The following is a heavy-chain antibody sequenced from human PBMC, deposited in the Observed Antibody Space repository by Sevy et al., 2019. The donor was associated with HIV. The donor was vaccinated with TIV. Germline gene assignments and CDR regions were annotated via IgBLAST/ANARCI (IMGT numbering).Heavy chain of an antibody. CDR1: GFTFSSFA. D-gene: IGHD3-22*01. V-gene: IGHV3-23*01. Sequence: GGCLRLSCAASGFTFSSFAMTCVRQAPGKGLEWVSGISGSGDNTYYADSVKGRFTISRDNSKNTLYLQMNGLRAEDTSVYYCAKGITMMLLVLDAIDIWGQGTTVTVSS. CDR2: ISGSGDNT. CDR3: AKGITMMLLVLDAIDI. J-gene: IGHJ3*02.